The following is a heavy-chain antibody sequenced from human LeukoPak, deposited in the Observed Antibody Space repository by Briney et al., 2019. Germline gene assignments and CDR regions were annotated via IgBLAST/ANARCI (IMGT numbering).Heavy chain of an antibody. CDR1: GFTFSSYG. J-gene: IGHJ6*04. CDR2: IWYDGSNK. CDR3: AGGLRNSYYYYGMDV. D-gene: IGHD5-12*01. Sequence: GRSLRLSCAASGFTFSSYGMHWVRQAPGKGLEWVAVIWYDGSNKYYADSVKGRFTISRDNSKNTLYLQMNSLRAEATAVYYCAGGLRNSYYYYGMDVWGKGATVTVSS. V-gene: IGHV3-33*01.